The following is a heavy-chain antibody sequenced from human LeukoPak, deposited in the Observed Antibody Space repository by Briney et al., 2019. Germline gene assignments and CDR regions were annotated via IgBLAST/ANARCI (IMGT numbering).Heavy chain of an antibody. D-gene: IGHD1-26*01. CDR2: IYYSGST. J-gene: IGHJ4*02. CDR1: GGSISSSSYY. Sequence: SETLSLTCTVSGGSISSSSYYWGWIRQPPGKGLEWIGSIYYSGSTYYNPSLKSRVTISVDTSKNQSSLKLSSVTAADTAVYYCATGPASGSYEQVYYFDYWGQGTLVTVSS. V-gene: IGHV4-39*01. CDR3: ATGPASGSYEQVYYFDY.